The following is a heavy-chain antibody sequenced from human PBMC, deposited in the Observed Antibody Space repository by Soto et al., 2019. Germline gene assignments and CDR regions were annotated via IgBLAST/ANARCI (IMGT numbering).Heavy chain of an antibody. V-gene: IGHV3-48*01. Sequence: EVQLVESGGGLVQPGGSLRLSCAASGFTFSSYNMNWVRQAPGKGLEWVSYISSSSSTIHYADSVKGRFTISRDNAKNSLYLQMNGRRAEDTAVYYCARDTLADSSGYSFAYWGQGTLVTVSS. CDR1: GFTFSSYN. CDR3: ARDTLADSSGYSFAY. D-gene: IGHD3-22*01. CDR2: ISSSSSTI. J-gene: IGHJ4*02.